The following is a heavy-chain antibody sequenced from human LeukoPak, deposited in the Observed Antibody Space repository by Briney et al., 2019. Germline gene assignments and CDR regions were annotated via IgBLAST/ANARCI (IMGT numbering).Heavy chain of an antibody. V-gene: IGHV3-74*01. CDR1: GFTFSNYW. CDR2: INPDGSNT. D-gene: IGHD3-10*01. J-gene: IGHJ4*02. CDR3: RLWFGESQDY. Sequence: GGSLRLSCAASGFTFSNYWMHWVRQDPGKGLVWVSYINPDGSNTNYADSVKGRFTISRDNAKNSLYLQMNSLRAEDTAVYYCRLWFGESQDYWGQGTLVTVSS.